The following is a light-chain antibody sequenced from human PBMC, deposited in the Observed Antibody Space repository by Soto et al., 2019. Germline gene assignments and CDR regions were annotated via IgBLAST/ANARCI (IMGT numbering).Light chain of an antibody. CDR3: QVYGPSPPIT. CDR2: GVS. J-gene: IGKJ1*01. Sequence: EIVLKQSPGTLSLSPGERATLSCRASQSVIGRQLAWYQHKPGQAPRLLIYGVSTRATGIPDRFTGSGSGTDFTLTISRLEPEDFAVFYCQVYGPSPPITFGQGTKVDIK. CDR1: QSVIGRQ. V-gene: IGKV3-20*01.